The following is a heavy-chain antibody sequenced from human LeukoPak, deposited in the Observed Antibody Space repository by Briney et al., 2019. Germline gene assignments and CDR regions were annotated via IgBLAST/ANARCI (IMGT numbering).Heavy chain of an antibody. D-gene: IGHD4-17*01. CDR3: AKLLTTVTTPYFDY. V-gene: IGHV3-53*01. CDR2: IYSGGST. Sequence: GGSLRLSCAASGFTVSSNYMSWVRQAPGKGLEWVSVIYSGGSTYYADSVKGRFTISRDNSKNTLYLQMNSLRAEDTAVYYCAKLLTTVTTPYFDYWGQGTLVTVSS. J-gene: IGHJ4*02. CDR1: GFTVSSNY.